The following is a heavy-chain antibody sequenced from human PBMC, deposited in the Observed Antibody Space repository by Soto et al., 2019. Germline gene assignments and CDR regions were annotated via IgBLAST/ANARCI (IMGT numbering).Heavy chain of an antibody. V-gene: IGHV3-30*03. Sequence: QVELVESGGGVVRPVKSLTVSCTGSGFVFGGFGMHWVRQTPGKGLEWLGMASYDGTYKYFADSVKGRFTISRDNGMNTVYLQMYNLRLEDTALYYCARGGDVLDYWGRGTLVTVSS. CDR1: GFVFGGFG. J-gene: IGHJ4*02. CDR3: ARGGDVLDY. D-gene: IGHD3-16*01. CDR2: ASYDGTYK.